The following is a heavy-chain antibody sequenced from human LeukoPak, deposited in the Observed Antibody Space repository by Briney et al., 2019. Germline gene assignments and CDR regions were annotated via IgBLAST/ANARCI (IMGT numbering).Heavy chain of an antibody. D-gene: IGHD6-25*01. CDR1: GYTFTGYY. CDR2: INPNSADT. V-gene: IGHV1-2*02. CDR3: ARDRQRLPYYYFYYVDV. Sequence: ASVKVSCKASGYTFTGYYIHWVRQAPGQGLEWMGWINPNSADTNYAQKFQGRVTMTRDTSISTAYMELSRLRSDDTAVYYCARDRQRLPYYYFYYVDVWGKGTTVTVSS. J-gene: IGHJ6*03.